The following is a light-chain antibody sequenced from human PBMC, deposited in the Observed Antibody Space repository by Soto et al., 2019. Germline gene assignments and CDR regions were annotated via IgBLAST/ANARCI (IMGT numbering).Light chain of an antibody. Sequence: QSALTQPPSASGSPGQAVTISCTGTSSDVGGYNYVSWYRQNPGKAPKLMIYEVSKRPSGVPDRFSASKSGNTASLTVSGLQAEDEADYYCCSYAGSYSNWVFGGGTKLTVL. CDR1: SSDVGGYNY. V-gene: IGLV2-8*01. CDR2: EVS. J-gene: IGLJ3*02. CDR3: CSYAGSYSNWV.